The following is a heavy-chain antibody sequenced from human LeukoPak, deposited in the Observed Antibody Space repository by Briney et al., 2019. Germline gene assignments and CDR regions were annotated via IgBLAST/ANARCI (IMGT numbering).Heavy chain of an antibody. CDR2: IWPADSDT. J-gene: IGHJ6*03. Sequence: GESLQISCKGSGYSFTSYWIGWVRPMPGKGLEWMGIIWPADSDTRYSPSFQGQVTISADKSISTACLQWSSLKASDTAIYYCARQCCGSYYPMDVWGKGTTVTVSS. D-gene: IGHD1-26*01. CDR1: GYSFTSYW. V-gene: IGHV5-51*01. CDR3: ARQCCGSYYPMDV.